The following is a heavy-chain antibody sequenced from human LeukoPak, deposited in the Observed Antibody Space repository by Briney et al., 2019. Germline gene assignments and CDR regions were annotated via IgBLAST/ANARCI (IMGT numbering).Heavy chain of an antibody. Sequence: PSETLSLTCSVSGGSVTNYFLSWIRQPPGKGLEWIGEINHSGSTNYNPSLKSRVTISVDTSKNQFSLKLSSVTAADTAVYYCARGYGAHSMDVWGQGTTVTVSS. CDR3: ARGYGAHSMDV. CDR1: GGSVTNYF. D-gene: IGHD4-17*01. J-gene: IGHJ6*02. CDR2: INHSGST. V-gene: IGHV4-34*01.